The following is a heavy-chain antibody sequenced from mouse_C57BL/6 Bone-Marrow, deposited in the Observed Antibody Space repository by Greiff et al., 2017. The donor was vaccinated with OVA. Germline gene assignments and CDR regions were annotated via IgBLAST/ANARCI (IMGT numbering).Heavy chain of an antibody. D-gene: IGHD3-2*02. V-gene: IGHV5-4*01. CDR1: GFTFSSYA. CDR3: AREGQLRPRYYFDY. Sequence: EVQLVESGGDLVKPGGSLKLSCAASGFTFSSYAMSWVRQTPEKRLEWVATISDGGSYTYYPDNVKGRFTISRDNAKNNLYLQMSHLKSEDTAMYYCAREGQLRPRYYFDYWGQGTTLTVSS. J-gene: IGHJ2*01. CDR2: ISDGGSYT.